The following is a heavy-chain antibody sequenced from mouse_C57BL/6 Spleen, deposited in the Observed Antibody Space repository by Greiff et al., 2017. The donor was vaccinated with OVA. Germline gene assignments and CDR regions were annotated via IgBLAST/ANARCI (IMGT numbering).Heavy chain of an antibody. CDR2: IRNKANGYTT. Sequence: EVMLVESGGGLVQPGGSLSLYCAASGFTFTDYYMSWVRQPPGKALEWLGFIRNKANGYTTEYSASVKGRFTISRDNSQSILYLQMNALRAEDSATYYCARSPIYYDYDGGYFDVWGTGTTVTVSS. J-gene: IGHJ1*03. D-gene: IGHD2-4*01. CDR1: GFTFTDYY. V-gene: IGHV7-3*01. CDR3: ARSPIYYDYDGGYFDV.